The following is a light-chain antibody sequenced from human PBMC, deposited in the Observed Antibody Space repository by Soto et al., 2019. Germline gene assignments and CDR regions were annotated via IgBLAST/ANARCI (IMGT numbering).Light chain of an antibody. CDR2: DVS. V-gene: IGLV2-14*01. Sequence: QSALTQPASVSGSPGQSITISCTGTSSDVGGYNYVSWYQQHPGKVPKLMIYDVSNRPSGVSNRFSGSKSGNTASLTISGIQAEDEADYYCSSYTSSSTLYVFGTGTKLTVL. CDR3: SSYTSSSTLYV. CDR1: SSDVGGYNY. J-gene: IGLJ1*01.